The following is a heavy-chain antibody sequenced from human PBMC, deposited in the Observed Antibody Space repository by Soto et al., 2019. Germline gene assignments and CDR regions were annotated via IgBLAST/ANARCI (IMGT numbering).Heavy chain of an antibody. Sequence: GGSLRLSCAASGFTFSGSAMHWVRQASGKGLEWVGRIRSKANSYATAYAASVKGRFTISRDDSKNTAYLQMNSLKTEDTAVYYCTRLGYCSGGSCYEYYYYMDVWGKGTTVTVSS. J-gene: IGHJ6*03. CDR3: TRLGYCSGGSCYEYYYYMDV. V-gene: IGHV3-73*01. D-gene: IGHD2-15*01. CDR1: GFTFSGSA. CDR2: IRSKANSYAT.